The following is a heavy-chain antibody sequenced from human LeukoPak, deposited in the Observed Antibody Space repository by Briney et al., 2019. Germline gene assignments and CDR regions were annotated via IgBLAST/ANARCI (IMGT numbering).Heavy chain of an antibody. Sequence: SETLSLTCAVYGGSFSGYYWSWIRQPRGKGLEWIGENNHSGSTNYNPSLKSRVTISVDTSKNRFSLKLSSVTAADTAVYYCARHVSVSAAAGWGNYFDYWGQGTLVTVSS. D-gene: IGHD3-16*01. CDR2: NNHSGST. J-gene: IGHJ4*02. V-gene: IGHV4-34*01. CDR3: ARHVSVSAAAGWGNYFDY. CDR1: GGSFSGYY.